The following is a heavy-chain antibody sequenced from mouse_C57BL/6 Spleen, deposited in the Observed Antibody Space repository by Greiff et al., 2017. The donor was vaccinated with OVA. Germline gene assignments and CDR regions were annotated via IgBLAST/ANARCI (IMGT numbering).Heavy chain of an antibody. D-gene: IGHD3-1*01. CDR3: ARRGSGYWYFDV. V-gene: IGHV5-17*01. Sequence: EVQLVESGGGLVKPGGSLKLSCAASGFTFSDYGMHWVRQAPEKGLEWVAYISSGSSTIYYADTVKGRFTISRDNAKNTLFLQMTSLRSEDTAMYYFARRGSGYWYFDVWGTGTTVTVSS. CDR2: ISSGSSTI. CDR1: GFTFSDYG. J-gene: IGHJ1*03.